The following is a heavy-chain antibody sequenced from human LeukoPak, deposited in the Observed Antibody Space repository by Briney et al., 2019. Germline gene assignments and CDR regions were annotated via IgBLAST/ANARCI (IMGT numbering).Heavy chain of an antibody. CDR2: IYYSGST. J-gene: IGHJ4*02. V-gene: IGHV4-39*07. Sequence: SETLSLTCIVSGGSISSSSYYWGWIRQPPGKGLEWIGSIYYSGSTYYNPSLKSRVTISVDTSKNQFSLKLSSVTAADTAVYYCARVKRGVGAMYYFDYWGQGTLVTVSS. D-gene: IGHD1-26*01. CDR1: GGSISSSSYY. CDR3: ARVKRGVGAMYYFDY.